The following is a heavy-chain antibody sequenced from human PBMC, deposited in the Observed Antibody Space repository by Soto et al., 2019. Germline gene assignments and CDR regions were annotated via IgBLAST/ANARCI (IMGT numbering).Heavy chain of an antibody. CDR3: ATMVRLDAARYRFDP. CDR1: GDSLNSDNW. J-gene: IGHJ5*02. D-gene: IGHD5-18*01. V-gene: IGHV4-4*02. CDR2: VYHSGST. Sequence: PSETLSLTCVVSGDSLNSDNWWSWVRQPPGKGLEWIGEVYHSGSTNYNPSLKSRVIMSVDKSKNQFFLKLRSVTAADTAVYYCATMVRLDAARYRFDPWGRGTLVTVSS.